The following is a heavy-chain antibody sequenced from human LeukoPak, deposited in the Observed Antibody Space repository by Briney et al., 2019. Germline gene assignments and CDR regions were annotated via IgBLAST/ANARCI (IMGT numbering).Heavy chain of an antibody. CDR2: ISSDGITK. CDR3: ARVSIFGVVIPPDF. Sequence: GGSLRLSCAASGFTFSSYALHWVRQAPGKGLEWVAVISSDGITKYYADSVKGRITISRDNSKNRLYLQMNSLRAEDTAVFYCARVSIFGVVIPPDFWGQGTLVTVSS. V-gene: IGHV3-30*01. J-gene: IGHJ4*02. D-gene: IGHD3-3*02. CDR1: GFTFSSYA.